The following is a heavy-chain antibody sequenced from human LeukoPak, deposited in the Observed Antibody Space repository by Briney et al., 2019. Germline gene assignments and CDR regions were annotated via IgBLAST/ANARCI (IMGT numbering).Heavy chain of an antibody. Sequence: MPGEPLKTSCQGSGYSFTTYWIGWVRQIPGKGLGWVGIVFPGDSATTYSPSFQGQATISANKSISTSYLQWSSQQPWSPPMFSCARETTVTTSVWGYWGQGTLVTVPS. V-gene: IGHV5-51*01. CDR3: ARETTVTTSVWGY. CDR1: GYSFTTYW. D-gene: IGHD4-11*01. CDR2: VFPGDSAT. J-gene: IGHJ4*02.